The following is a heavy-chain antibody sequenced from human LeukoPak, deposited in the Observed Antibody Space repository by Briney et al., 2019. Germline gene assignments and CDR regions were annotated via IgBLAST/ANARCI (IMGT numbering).Heavy chain of an antibody. CDR3: AKVGGYSYGPDPFDY. CDR1: GFTFSSYA. J-gene: IGHJ4*02. Sequence: PGGSLRLSCAASGFTFSSYAMSWVRQAPGKGLEWVSGISWNSGSIGYADSVKGRFTISRDNAKNSLYLQMNSLRAEDTALYYCAKVGGYSYGPDPFDYWGQGTLVTVSS. CDR2: ISWNSGSI. D-gene: IGHD5-18*01. V-gene: IGHV3-9*01.